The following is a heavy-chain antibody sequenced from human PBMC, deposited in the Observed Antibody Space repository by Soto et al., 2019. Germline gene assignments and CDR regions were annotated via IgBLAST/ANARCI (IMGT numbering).Heavy chain of an antibody. CDR2: ISGSGGST. D-gene: IGHD2-15*01. CDR3: AVCSGGSCYPYYYYGMDV. Sequence: PXGSLRLSCAASGFTFSSYAMSWVRQAPGKGLEWVSAISGSGGSTYYADSVKGRFTISRDNSKNTLYLQMNSLRAEDTAVYYCAVCSGGSCYPYYYYGMDVWGQGTTVTVSS. J-gene: IGHJ6*02. V-gene: IGHV3-23*01. CDR1: GFTFSSYA.